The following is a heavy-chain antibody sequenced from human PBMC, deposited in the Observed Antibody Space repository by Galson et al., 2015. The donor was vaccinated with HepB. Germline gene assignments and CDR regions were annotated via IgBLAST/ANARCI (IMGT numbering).Heavy chain of an antibody. CDR2: ISYDGSNK. Sequence: SLRLSCAASGFTFSSYGMHWVRQAPGKGLEWVAFISYDGSNKYYADSVKGRFTISRDNSKNTLYLQMNSLRPEDTAVYYCAREPYSSGWSKRGRYFDYWGQGALVTVSS. CDR3: AREPYSSGWSKRGRYFDY. J-gene: IGHJ4*02. CDR1: GFTFSSYG. D-gene: IGHD6-19*01. V-gene: IGHV3-30*19.